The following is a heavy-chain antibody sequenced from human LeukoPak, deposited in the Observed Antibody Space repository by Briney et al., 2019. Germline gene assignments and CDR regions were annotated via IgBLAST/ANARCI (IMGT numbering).Heavy chain of an antibody. CDR3: AKGAGTESFQFDY. CDR2: IWYDGSNK. Sequence: GGSLRLSCAASGFTFSSYGMHWVRQAPGKGLEWVAVIWYDGSNKYYADSVKGRFTISRDNSKNTLYLQMNGLRAEDTAVYYCAKGAGTESFQFDYWGQGTLVTVSS. D-gene: IGHD6-13*01. J-gene: IGHJ4*02. CDR1: GFTFSSYG. V-gene: IGHV3-33*06.